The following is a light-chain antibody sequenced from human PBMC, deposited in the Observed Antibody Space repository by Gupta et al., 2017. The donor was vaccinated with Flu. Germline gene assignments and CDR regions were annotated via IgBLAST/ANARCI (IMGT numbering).Light chain of an antibody. Sequence: DRVTITCRASQGISSYLAWYQQKPGKAPKLLIYAASTLQSGVPSRFSGSGSGTDFTLTISCLQSEDFATYYCQQYYSYPPYTFGQGTKLEIK. CDR3: QQYYSYPPYT. CDR2: AAS. J-gene: IGKJ2*01. CDR1: QGISSY. V-gene: IGKV1-8*01.